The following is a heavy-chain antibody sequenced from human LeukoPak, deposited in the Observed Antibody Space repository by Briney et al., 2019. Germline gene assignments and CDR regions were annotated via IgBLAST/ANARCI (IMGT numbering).Heavy chain of an antibody. CDR3: ARDSPPRYFDL. CDR1: GFTFSNYG. V-gene: IGHV3-33*01. Sequence: GGSLRLSCAASGFTFSNYGMHWVRQAPGKGLEWVALIWYDGSNKYSADSVKGRFTISRDNSKSTLFLQLNSLRAEDTAVYYCARDSPPRYFDLWGRGTLVTVSS. J-gene: IGHJ2*01. CDR2: IWYDGSNK.